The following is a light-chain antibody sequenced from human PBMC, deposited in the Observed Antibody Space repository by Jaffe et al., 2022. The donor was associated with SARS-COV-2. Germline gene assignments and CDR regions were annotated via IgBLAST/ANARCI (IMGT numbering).Light chain of an antibody. Sequence: QSVLTQPPSASETPGQRVIISCSGSSSNIGSNTVNWYQQFPGTAPKLLIYNNNQRPSGVPDRFSGSKSGTSASLAISGLQSEDEADYYCAAWDDSLTGWVFGGGTKLTVL. V-gene: IGLV1-44*01. CDR3: AAWDDSLTGWV. CDR1: SSNIGSNT. J-gene: IGLJ3*02. CDR2: NNN.